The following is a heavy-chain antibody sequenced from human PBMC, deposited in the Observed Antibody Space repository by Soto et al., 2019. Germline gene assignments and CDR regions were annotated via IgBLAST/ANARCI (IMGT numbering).Heavy chain of an antibody. Sequence: LRLSCAASGFTFSSYGMHWVRQAPGKGLEWVAVIWYDGSNKYYADSVKGRFTISRDNSKNTLYLQMNSLRAEDTAVYYCARDARARHYYDSSGFDYWGQGTLVTVSS. CDR2: IWYDGSNK. CDR3: ARDARARHYYDSSGFDY. V-gene: IGHV3-33*01. J-gene: IGHJ4*02. CDR1: GFTFSSYG. D-gene: IGHD3-22*01.